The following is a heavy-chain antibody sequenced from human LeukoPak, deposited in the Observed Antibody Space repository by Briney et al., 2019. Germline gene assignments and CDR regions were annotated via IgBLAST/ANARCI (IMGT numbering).Heavy chain of an antibody. V-gene: IGHV4-39*01. CDR2: IYYSGSA. J-gene: IGHJ4*02. CDR3: ARHPERYSYFDY. D-gene: IGHD5-18*01. Sequence: PSETLSLTCTVAGGSISISSYYWGWIREPPGKGLEWIGSIYYSGSAYYNPSLKIRVTMSVDTSKNQFSLRLSAVTAADTAVYSCARHPERYSYFDYWGQGTLVTVSS. CDR1: GGSISISSYY.